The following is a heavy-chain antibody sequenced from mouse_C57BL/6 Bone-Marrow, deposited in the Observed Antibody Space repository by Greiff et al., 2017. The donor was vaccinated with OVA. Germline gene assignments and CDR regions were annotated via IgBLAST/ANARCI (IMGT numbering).Heavy chain of an antibody. J-gene: IGHJ3*01. D-gene: IGHD3-2*02. CDR2: IYPRDGST. Sequence: VQLQQSGPELVKPGASVKLSCKASGYTFTSYDINWVKQRPGQGLEWIGWIYPRDGSTKYNEKFKGKATLTVDTSSSTAYMELHSLTSEDSAVYFCARRTAQATPAWFAYWGQGTLVTVSA. CDR1: GYTFTSYD. CDR3: ARRTAQATPAWFAY. V-gene: IGHV1-85*01.